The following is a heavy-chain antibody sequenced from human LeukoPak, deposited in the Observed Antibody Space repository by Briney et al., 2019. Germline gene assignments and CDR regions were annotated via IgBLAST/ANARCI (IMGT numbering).Heavy chain of an antibody. CDR1: GGSISSSSYY. CDR3: ARSILVVPAASIHYYYYGMDV. Sequence: SETLSLTCTVSGGSISSSSYYWGWIRQPPGKGLEWIGYIYYSGSTNYNPSLKSRVTISLHTSKNQLSLKLSSVTAADTAVYYCARSILVVPAASIHYYYYGMDVWGQGTTVTVSS. J-gene: IGHJ6*02. D-gene: IGHD2-2*01. V-gene: IGHV4-61*05. CDR2: IYYSGST.